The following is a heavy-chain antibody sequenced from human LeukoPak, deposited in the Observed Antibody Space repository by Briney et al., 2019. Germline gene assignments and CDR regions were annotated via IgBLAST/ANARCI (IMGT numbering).Heavy chain of an antibody. V-gene: IGHV2-70*11. CDR2: IDWDDDK. CDR3: ARFHSGSYSGIFDY. J-gene: IGHJ4*02. Sequence: SGPTLVNPTQTLTLTCTFCGFSLSTSGMCVSWIRQPPGKALEWLARIDWDDDKYYSTSLKTRLTISKDTSKNQVVLTMTNMDPVDTATYYCARFHSGSYSGIFDYWGQGTLVTVSS. CDR1: GFSLSTSGMC. D-gene: IGHD1-26*01.